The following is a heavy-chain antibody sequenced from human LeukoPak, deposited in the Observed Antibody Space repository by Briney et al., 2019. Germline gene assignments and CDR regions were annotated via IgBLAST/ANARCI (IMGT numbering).Heavy chain of an antibody. J-gene: IGHJ4*02. D-gene: IGHD2-2*01. V-gene: IGHV3-48*04. CDR3: ASGGLVVPAAICDY. CDR1: GFTFSSYS. CDR2: ISSSGSTI. Sequence: PGGSLRLSCAASGFTFSSYSMNWVRQAPGKGLEWVSYISSSGSTIYYADSVKGRFTISRDNAKNSLYLQMNSLRAEDTAVYYCASGGLVVPAAICDYWGQGTLVTVSS.